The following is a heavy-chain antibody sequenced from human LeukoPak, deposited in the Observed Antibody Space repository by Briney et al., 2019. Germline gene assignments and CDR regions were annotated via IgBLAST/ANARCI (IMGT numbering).Heavy chain of an antibody. J-gene: IGHJ4*02. CDR2: IYYSGST. V-gene: IGHV4-38-2*01. CDR3: ASYGSGSRENDY. Sequence: GSLRLSCAASGFTFSDSYMTWIRQPPGKGLEWIGSIYYSGSTYYNPSLKSRVTISVDTSKNQFSLKLSSVTAADTAVYYCASYGSGSRENDYWGQGTLVTVSS. D-gene: IGHD3-10*01. CDR1: GFTFSDSY.